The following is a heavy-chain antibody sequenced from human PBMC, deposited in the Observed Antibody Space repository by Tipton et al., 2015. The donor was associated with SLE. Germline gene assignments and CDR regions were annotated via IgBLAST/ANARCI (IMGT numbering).Heavy chain of an antibody. D-gene: IGHD2-15*01. CDR3: ARGEDIVVAVDAFDI. CDR2: IYTSGST. V-gene: IGHV4-4*09. Sequence: TLSLTCAVYGGSFSGYYWSWIRQPAGKGLEWIGYIYTSGSTNYNPSLKSRVTISVDTSKNQFSLKLSSVTAADTAVYYCARGEDIVVAVDAFDIWGQGTMVTVSS. J-gene: IGHJ3*02. CDR1: GGSFSGYY.